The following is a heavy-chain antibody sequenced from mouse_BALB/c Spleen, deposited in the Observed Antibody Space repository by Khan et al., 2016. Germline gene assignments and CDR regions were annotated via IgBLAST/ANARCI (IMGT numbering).Heavy chain of an antibody. CDR3: ARGNWVAWFAD. Sequence: EVQLQESGPGLVKPSQSLSLTCTVTGYSITSDYAWNWIRQFPGNKLEWMGYISYSGSTSYNPSLKSRISITRDTSTNQFFLQLNSVTTEDTATYYCARGNWVAWFADWGQGTLVTVSA. D-gene: IGHD4-1*01. V-gene: IGHV3-2*02. CDR2: ISYSGST. J-gene: IGHJ3*01. CDR1: GYSITSDYA.